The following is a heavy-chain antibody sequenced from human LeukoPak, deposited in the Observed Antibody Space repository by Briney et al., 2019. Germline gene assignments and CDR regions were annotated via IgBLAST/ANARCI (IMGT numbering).Heavy chain of an antibody. D-gene: IGHD5-12*01. CDR1: GGSFSGYY. V-gene: IGHV4-34*01. CDR2: INHSGST. CDR3: ASGGCDIDWFDP. Sequence: PSETLSLTCAVYGGSFSGYYWSWIRQPPGKGLEWIGEINHSGSTNYNPSLKSRVTISVDTSKNQFSLKLSSVTAADTAVYYCASGGCDIDWFDPWGQGTLVTVSS. J-gene: IGHJ5*02.